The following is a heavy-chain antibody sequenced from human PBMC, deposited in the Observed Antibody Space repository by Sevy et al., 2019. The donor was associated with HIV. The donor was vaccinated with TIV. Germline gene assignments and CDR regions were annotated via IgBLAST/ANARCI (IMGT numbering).Heavy chain of an antibody. CDR1: GGSISSSSYY. CDR3: ARTDRYCSGGSCYPAAFDF. V-gene: IGHV4-39*01. Sequence: SETLSLTCTVSGGSISSSSYYWGWIRQPPGKGLEWIGSIYYSGSTYYNPSLKSRVTISVDTSKNQFSLKLSSVTAADTAVYYCARTDRYCSGGSCYPAAFDFWGQGTMVTVSS. D-gene: IGHD2-15*01. J-gene: IGHJ3*01. CDR2: IYYSGST.